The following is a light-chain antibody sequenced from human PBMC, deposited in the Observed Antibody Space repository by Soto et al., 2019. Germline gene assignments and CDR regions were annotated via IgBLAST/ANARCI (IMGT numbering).Light chain of an antibody. J-gene: IGLJ2*01. CDR1: SSNIGSNT. Sequence: QSVLTQPPSASGTPGQRVTISCSGSSSNIGSNTVNWYQQLPGTAPKLLIYNNNRRPSGVPDRFSGSKSGTSASLAISGLQSEDEADYHCAAWDDSLNGVVFDGGTKLTVL. V-gene: IGLV1-44*01. CDR2: NNN. CDR3: AAWDDSLNGVV.